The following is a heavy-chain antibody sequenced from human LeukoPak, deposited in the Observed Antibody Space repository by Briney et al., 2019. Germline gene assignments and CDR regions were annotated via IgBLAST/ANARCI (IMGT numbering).Heavy chain of an antibody. CDR1: GYTFTGYY. Sequence: ASRKVCCKASGYTFTGYYIHWVRQAPAQGLEGMGRINPTSGGTSYAQKFQGRVTVTRDTSITTAYMELSRLRSDDTAVYYCAREPDYGDFALPDYWGQGTLVTVSS. V-gene: IGHV1-2*02. D-gene: IGHD4-17*01. CDR2: INPTSGGT. J-gene: IGHJ4*02. CDR3: AREPDYGDFALPDY.